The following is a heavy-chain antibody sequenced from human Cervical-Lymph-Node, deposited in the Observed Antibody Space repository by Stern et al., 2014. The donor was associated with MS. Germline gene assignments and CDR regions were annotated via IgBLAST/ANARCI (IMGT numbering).Heavy chain of an antibody. CDR3: ARDVARKYYFDS. D-gene: IGHD2-21*01. CDR1: GYTFTSPY. J-gene: IGHJ4*02. V-gene: IGHV1-46*01. CDR2: INPSTGSS. Sequence: QVQLVHSGPEVKKPGASVRVSCQASGYTFTSPYMHWVRQAPGQGLEWMGLINPSTGSSIYAQRFQGRVAMTRDTSSTTVYLELSSLTSEETALYYCARDVARKYYFDSWGQGTLVTVSS.